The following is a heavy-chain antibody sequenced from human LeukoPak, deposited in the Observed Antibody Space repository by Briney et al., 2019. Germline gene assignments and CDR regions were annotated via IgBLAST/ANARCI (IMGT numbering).Heavy chain of an antibody. Sequence: SVKVSCKASGGTLSSYAISWVRQAPGQGLEWMGGIIPIFGTANYAQKFQGRVTITADESTSTAYMELSSLRSEDTAVYYCARVWSTSHNWFDPWGQGTLVTVSS. D-gene: IGHD2-2*01. V-gene: IGHV1-69*13. CDR2: IIPIFGTA. CDR1: GGTLSSYA. J-gene: IGHJ5*02. CDR3: ARVWSTSHNWFDP.